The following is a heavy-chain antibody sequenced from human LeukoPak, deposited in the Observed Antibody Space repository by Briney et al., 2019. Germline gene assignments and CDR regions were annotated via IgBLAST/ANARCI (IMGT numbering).Heavy chain of an antibody. J-gene: IGHJ4*02. CDR2: IYRSGST. CDR1: GGSISSYY. Sequence: SETLSLTCTVSGGSISSYYWNWIRQPAGKGLEWIGRIYRSGSTNYNPSLKSRVTMSVDTSKNQFSLRLSSVTAADTAVYYCARTRYYYNSRSYGAPYYFDYWGQGTLVTVSS. V-gene: IGHV4-4*07. CDR3: ARTRYYYNSRSYGAPYYFDY. D-gene: IGHD3-10*01.